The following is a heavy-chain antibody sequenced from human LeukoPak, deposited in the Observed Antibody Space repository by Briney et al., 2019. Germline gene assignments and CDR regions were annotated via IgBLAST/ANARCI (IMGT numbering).Heavy chain of an antibody. V-gene: IGHV3-74*01. Sequence: PGGSLRLSCAASGFTFSSYGMHWVRQAPGKGLVWVSRINSDESTTNYADSVKGRFTISRDNAKNTLYLQMNSLRAEDTAVYYCARGRYSSSSGDHDAFDIWGQGTMVTVSS. CDR1: GFTFSSYG. CDR2: INSDESTT. J-gene: IGHJ3*02. D-gene: IGHD6-6*01. CDR3: ARGRYSSSSGDHDAFDI.